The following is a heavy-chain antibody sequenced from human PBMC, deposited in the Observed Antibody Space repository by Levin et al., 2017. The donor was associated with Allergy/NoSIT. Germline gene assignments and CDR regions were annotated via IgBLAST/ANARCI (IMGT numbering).Heavy chain of an antibody. D-gene: IGHD2-2*01. CDR2: IHSGGST. CDR1: GFTVSSNY. V-gene: IGHV3-66*01. J-gene: IGHJ4*02. CDR3: VRSNTILPCLD. Sequence: PSGGSLRLSCAASGFTVSSNYMSWVRQAPGKGLEWVSLIHSGGSTYYADSVKGRFTISRDNSKNTLYLQMNSLRAEDTAVYYCVRSNTILPCLDWGQGTLVTVSS.